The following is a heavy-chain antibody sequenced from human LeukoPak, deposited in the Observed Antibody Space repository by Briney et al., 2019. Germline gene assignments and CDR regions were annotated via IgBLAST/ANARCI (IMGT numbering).Heavy chain of an antibody. CDR3: ARRNHYFYYMDV. CDR1: GVSISTYY. V-gene: IGHV4-59*08. Sequence: PSETLSLTCTVSGVSISTYYGSWLRQSPVKGLEGIGYIFQSGSAFYNPSLESRVTISLDTHENQFSLTLSSVTAADTAVYYCARRNHYFYYMDVWGKGTTVTVSS. CDR2: IFQSGSA. J-gene: IGHJ6*03.